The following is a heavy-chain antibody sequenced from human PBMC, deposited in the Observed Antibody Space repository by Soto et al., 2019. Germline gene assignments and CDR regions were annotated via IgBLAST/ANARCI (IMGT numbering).Heavy chain of an antibody. V-gene: IGHV3-23*01. Sequence: GGSLRLSCAASGFTFSSNAMSWVRQAPGKGLEWVSGISSSGDSTYYADSVKGRFTISRDNSKNMLYLQMNNLRAEDTAVYYCAKAQGGSYFDYWGQGTLVTVSS. J-gene: IGHJ4*02. CDR1: GFTFSSNA. D-gene: IGHD2-15*01. CDR3: AKAQGGSYFDY. CDR2: ISSSGDST.